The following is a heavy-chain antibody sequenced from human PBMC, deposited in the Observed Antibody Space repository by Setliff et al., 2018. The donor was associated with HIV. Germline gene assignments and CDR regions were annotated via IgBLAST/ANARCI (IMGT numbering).Heavy chain of an antibody. J-gene: IGHJ4*02. V-gene: IGHV3-74*01. CDR2: INSDGTST. CDR1: GFTFSRYW. CDR3: ATWQGYSGSSRAFDY. D-gene: IGHD1-26*01. Sequence: GGSLRLSCAASGFTFSRYWMHWVRQAPGKGLVWVSRINSDGTSTSYADSVKGRFTISRDNAKNTLYLQMNSLRAEDTAVYYCATWQGYSGSSRAFDYWGQGRLVTVSS.